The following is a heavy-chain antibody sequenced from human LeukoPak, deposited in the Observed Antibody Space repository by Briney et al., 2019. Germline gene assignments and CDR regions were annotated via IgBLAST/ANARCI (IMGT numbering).Heavy chain of an antibody. V-gene: IGHV1-2*06. D-gene: IGHD2-15*01. CDR2: INPNSGGT. Sequence: ASVKVSCKASGYTFTGYYMHWVRQAPGQGLEWMGRINPNSGGTNYAQKFQGRVTMTRDTSISTAYMELSRLRSDDTAVYYCARVDCSGGSCYPDFDYWGQGTLVTVSS. J-gene: IGHJ4*02. CDR3: ARVDCSGGSCYPDFDY. CDR1: GYTFTGYY.